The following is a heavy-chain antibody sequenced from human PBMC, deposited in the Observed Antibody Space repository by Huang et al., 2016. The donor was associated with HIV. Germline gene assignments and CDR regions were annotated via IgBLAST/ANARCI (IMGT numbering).Heavy chain of an antibody. CDR3: ARDHHDFWRGYRRMYFFDH. V-gene: IGHV4-59*11. CDR1: GGSISTHY. D-gene: IGHD3-3*01. CDR2: SYYSGSP. J-gene: IGHJ4*02. Sequence: QVQLQESGPGLVKPSETLSLTCTVSGGSISTHYWSWIRKPPGKGLEGIGSSYYSGSPNYRPSLKRRVTILLDTSKNQFSRRVNSVTAADTAMYYCARDHHDFWRGYRRMYFFDHWGQGTLVTVSS.